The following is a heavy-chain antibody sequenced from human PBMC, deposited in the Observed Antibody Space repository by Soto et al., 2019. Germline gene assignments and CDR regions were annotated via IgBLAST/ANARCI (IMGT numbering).Heavy chain of an antibody. D-gene: IGHD3-10*01. CDR3: ASDEYPLYGSGSLDAFDI. V-gene: IGHV3-30*04. CDR2: ISYDGSNK. Sequence: GGSLRLSCAASGFTFSSYAMHWVRQAPGKGLEWVAVISYDGSNKYYADSVKGRFTISRDNSKNTLYLQMNSLRAEDTAVYYCASDEYPLYGSGSLDAFDIWGQGTMVTVSS. CDR1: GFTFSSYA. J-gene: IGHJ3*02.